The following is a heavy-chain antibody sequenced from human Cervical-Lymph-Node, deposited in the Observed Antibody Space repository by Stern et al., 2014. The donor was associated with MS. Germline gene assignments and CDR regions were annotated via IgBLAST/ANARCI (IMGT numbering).Heavy chain of an antibody. CDR1: GGTFNTNV. D-gene: IGHD6-6*01. CDR2: IIPLFGTA. J-gene: IGHJ4*02. Sequence: VQLVQSGAEVKKPGSSVKVSCKASGGTFNTNVISWVRQAPGQGLEWMGGIIPLFGTALYAQKFQGSVTITANQSTRAVSMELSSLRSEDTAFYYWARAAYSTSSYNYWGQGTLVIVSS. CDR3: ARAAYSTSSYNY. V-gene: IGHV1-69*01.